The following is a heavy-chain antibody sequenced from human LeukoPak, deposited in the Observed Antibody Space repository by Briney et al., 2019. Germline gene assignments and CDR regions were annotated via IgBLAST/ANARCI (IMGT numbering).Heavy chain of an antibody. Sequence: SETLSLTCSVSADSIIGYYWGWIRQTPGTGLDWIGNLFYRGTTTYNPSLKSRVTISLDASRTQIFLNLTSVTAADAAVYFCARSKSGYRFDNWSXGTLVVVSS. CDR2: LFYRGTT. V-gene: IGHV4-59*01. D-gene: IGHD5-12*01. CDR1: ADSIIGYY. CDR3: ARSKSGYRFDN. J-gene: IGHJ4*02.